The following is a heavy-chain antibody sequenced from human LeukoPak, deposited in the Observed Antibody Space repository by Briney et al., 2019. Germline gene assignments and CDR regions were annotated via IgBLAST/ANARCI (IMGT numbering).Heavy chain of an antibody. CDR1: GFTVSSNY. V-gene: IGHV3-53*04. Sequence: GGSLRLSCAASGFTVSSNYMSWVRQAPGKGLEWVSVIYSGGSTYYADSVKGRFTISRHNSKNTLYLQMNSLRAEDTAVYYCARDLVCYYGSGPYYYGMDVWGQGTTVTVSS. D-gene: IGHD3-10*01. J-gene: IGHJ6*02. CDR2: IYSGGST. CDR3: ARDLVCYYGSGPYYYGMDV.